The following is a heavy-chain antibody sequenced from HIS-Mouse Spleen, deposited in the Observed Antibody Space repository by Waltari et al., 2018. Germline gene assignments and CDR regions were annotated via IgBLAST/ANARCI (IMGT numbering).Heavy chain of an antibody. CDR3: ANPKSVAAAPQYFQH. V-gene: IGHV3-23*01. Sequence: EVQLLESGGGLVQPGGSLSLSCAATAFTFSPYPTGWVRQAPGKGLEWVSAISGSGGSTYYADSVKGRFTISRDNSKNTRYLQMNSLRAEDTAVYYCANPKSVAAAPQYFQHWGQGTLVTVSS. CDR1: AFTFSPYP. CDR2: ISGSGGST. J-gene: IGHJ1*01. D-gene: IGHD2-2*01.